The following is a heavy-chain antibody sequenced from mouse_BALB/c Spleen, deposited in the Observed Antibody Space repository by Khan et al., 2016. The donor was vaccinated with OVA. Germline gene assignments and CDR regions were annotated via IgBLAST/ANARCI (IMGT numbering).Heavy chain of an antibody. CDR3: AREIYYDYAHYYAMDY. CDR2: IWGDGST. Sequence: QMQLEESGPGLVAPSQSLSITCTVSGFSLTGYGVNWVRQPPGKGLEWLGMIWGDGSTDYNSAPKSRLSISKDNSKSQVFLKMNSLQTDDTARYYCAREIYYDYAHYYAMDYWGQGTSVTVSS. CDR1: GFSLTGYG. J-gene: IGHJ4*01. V-gene: IGHV2-6-7*01. D-gene: IGHD2-4*01.